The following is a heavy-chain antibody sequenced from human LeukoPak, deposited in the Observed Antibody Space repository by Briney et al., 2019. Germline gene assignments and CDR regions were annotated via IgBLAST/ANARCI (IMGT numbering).Heavy chain of an antibody. V-gene: IGHV4-61*02. J-gene: IGHJ5*02. CDR2: IYTSGNI. D-gene: IGHD3-22*01. CDR3: AGEEGFDSSGYYFPHH. CDR1: GGSISSSNYY. Sequence: PSETLSLTCTVSGGSISSSNYYWSRIRQPAGKGLEWIGRIYTSGNINYNPSLKGRVTISVDTSKNQFSLKLSSVTDADTAVYYCAGEEGFDSSGYYFPHHWCQGTLDTVTS.